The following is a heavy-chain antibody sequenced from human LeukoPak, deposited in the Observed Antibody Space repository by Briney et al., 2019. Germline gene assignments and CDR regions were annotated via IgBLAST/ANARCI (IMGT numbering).Heavy chain of an antibody. CDR3: ARAFVQYYYGSGSYAQNSDYYYYMDV. CDR2: INPNSGGT. CDR1: GYTFTGYY. Sequence: GASVKVSCKASGYTFTGYYMHWVRQAPGQGLEWMGWINPNSGGTNYAQKFQGRVTMTRDTSISTAYMELSRLRSDDTAVYYCARAFVQYYYGSGSYAQNSDYYYYMDVWGKGTTVTVSS. J-gene: IGHJ6*03. D-gene: IGHD3-10*01. V-gene: IGHV1-2*02.